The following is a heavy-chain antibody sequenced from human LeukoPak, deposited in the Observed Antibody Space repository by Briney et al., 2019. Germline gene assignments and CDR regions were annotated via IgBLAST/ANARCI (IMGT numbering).Heavy chain of an antibody. CDR2: VWYDGSNK. V-gene: IGHV3-33*01. D-gene: IGHD3-22*01. J-gene: IGHJ4*02. Sequence: GGSLRLSCAASGFTFSSYGMHWVRQAPGKGLEWVAVVWYDGSNKYYADSVKGRFTISRDNSKNTLYLQMNSLRAEDTAVYYCARGPYYYDSSGYLDYWGQGTLVTVSS. CDR3: ARGPYYYDSSGYLDY. CDR1: GFTFSSYG.